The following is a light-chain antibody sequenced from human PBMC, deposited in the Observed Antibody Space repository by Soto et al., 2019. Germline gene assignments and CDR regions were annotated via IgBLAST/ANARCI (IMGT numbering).Light chain of an antibody. CDR3: QQLNSYPLFT. CDR1: QGISSY. V-gene: IGKV1-9*01. CDR2: AAS. Sequence: IPLTQSPSSLSASVGDRVTITCRASQGISSYLAWYQQKPGKAPKLLIYAASTLQSGVPSRFSGSGSGTHFTLTISSLQPEDFATYYCQQLNSYPLFTFGPGTKVDIK. J-gene: IGKJ3*01.